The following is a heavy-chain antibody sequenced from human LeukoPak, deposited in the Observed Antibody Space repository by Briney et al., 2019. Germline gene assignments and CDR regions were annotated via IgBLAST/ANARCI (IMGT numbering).Heavy chain of an antibody. V-gene: IGHV4-38-2*02. CDR2: NSYSGST. CDR1: GYSISSGFY. Sequence: PSETLSLTCTVSGYSISSGFYWGWIRQPPGKGLEWIGINSYSGSTSYNPSLQSRVTISLDTSNNRFSLNLNSVTAADTAVYYCARRKNTAIAMVRGVRGGLNWFDPWGQGTLVTVSS. J-gene: IGHJ5*02. CDR3: ARRKNTAIAMVRGVRGGLNWFDP. D-gene: IGHD3-10*01.